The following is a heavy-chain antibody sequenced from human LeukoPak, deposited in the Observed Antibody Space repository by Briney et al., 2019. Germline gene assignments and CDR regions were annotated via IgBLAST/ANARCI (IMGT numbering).Heavy chain of an antibody. D-gene: IGHD3-22*01. CDR3: ARGFSSGYYSGDAFDI. CDR1: GFTFSDYY. CDR2: ISSSGSTI. J-gene: IGHJ3*02. V-gene: IGHV3-11*01. Sequence: PGGSLRLSCAATGFTFSDYYMSWIRQAPGKGLEWVSYISSSGSTIYYADSVKGRFTISRDNAKNSLYLQMNSLRAEDTAVYYCARGFSSGYYSGDAFDIWGQGTMVTVSS.